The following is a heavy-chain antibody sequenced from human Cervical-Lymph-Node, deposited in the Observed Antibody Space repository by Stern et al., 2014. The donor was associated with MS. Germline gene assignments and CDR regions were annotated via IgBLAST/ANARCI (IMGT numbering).Heavy chain of an antibody. Sequence: VHLVESGGGVVQPGRSLRLSCAASGFTFSVYGMHWVRQAPGTGLEWEALISYDGSNKAYADTVKVRVTIARYNSKDTLYLQMNSLISADTAVYYCTKRESDFWSGGFDPWGQGTLVTVSS. J-gene: IGHJ5*02. CDR3: TKRESDFWSGGFDP. CDR2: ISYDGSNK. CDR1: GFTFSVYG. D-gene: IGHD3-3*01. V-gene: IGHV3-30*18.